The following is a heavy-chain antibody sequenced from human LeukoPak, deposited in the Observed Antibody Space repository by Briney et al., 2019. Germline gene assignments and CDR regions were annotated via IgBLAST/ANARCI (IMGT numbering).Heavy chain of an antibody. CDR2: INGRGDNT. V-gene: IGHV3-23*01. Sequence: GGSLRLSCAASGVIISSYAMSWVRQAPGKGLEWVSAINGRGDNTYYADFVKGRFTISRDNSKSTVYLQMNSLRTEDTAVYYCAKDRVSPGFNWFDPWGQGTLVTISS. CDR3: AKDRVSPGFNWFDP. J-gene: IGHJ5*02. D-gene: IGHD2/OR15-2a*01. CDR1: GVIISSYA.